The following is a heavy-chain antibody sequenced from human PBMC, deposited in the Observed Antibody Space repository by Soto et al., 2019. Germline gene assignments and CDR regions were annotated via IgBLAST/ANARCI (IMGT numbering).Heavy chain of an antibody. CDR2: INTGNGNT. Sequence: ASVKVSWKASGYTFTSYTLHWVRQVPGQRPEWMAWINTGNGNTKYSQTFQGRVTITTDTSASTAYMYLSSLRSEDTAVYYCARNFYYDNSGYYRNFDYWGQGTLVTVSS. CDR3: ARNFYYDNSGYYRNFDY. V-gene: IGHV1-3*04. CDR1: GYTFTSYT. D-gene: IGHD3-22*01. J-gene: IGHJ4*02.